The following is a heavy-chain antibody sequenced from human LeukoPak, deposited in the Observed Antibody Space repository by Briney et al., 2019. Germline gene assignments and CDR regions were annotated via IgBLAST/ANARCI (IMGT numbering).Heavy chain of an antibody. CDR2: IYYSGST. J-gene: IGHJ4*02. V-gene: IGHV4-59*08. D-gene: IGHD3-10*01. CDR3: ARLPMAMGVFDY. CDR1: GGSISSYY. Sequence: SETLSLTCTVSGGSISSYYWSWIRQSPGKGLEWIGYIYYSGSTNYNPSLKSRVTISIDTSKNQFSLKLSSVTAADTAVYYCARLPMAMGVFDYWGQGTLVTVSS.